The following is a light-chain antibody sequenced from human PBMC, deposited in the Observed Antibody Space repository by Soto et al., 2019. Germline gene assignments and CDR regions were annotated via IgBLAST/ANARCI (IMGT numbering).Light chain of an antibody. CDR2: DAS. CDR3: QQYDNLPLT. Sequence: IYRTQSPSSLAESVGDRVTIPSRASQSISNWLDWYQQKPGKAPKLLIFDASILESGVPSRFSGSGSGTEFTLTISSMQPEDITTYYCQQYDNLPLTFGGGTKVDI. V-gene: IGKV1-5*01. CDR1: QSISNW. J-gene: IGKJ4*01.